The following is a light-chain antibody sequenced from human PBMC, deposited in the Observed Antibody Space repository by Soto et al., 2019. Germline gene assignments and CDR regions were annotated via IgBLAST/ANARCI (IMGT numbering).Light chain of an antibody. V-gene: IGLV2-23*01. CDR1: SSDVGTYNL. Sequence: QSALTQAASVSGSPGQSITISCTGTSSDVGTYNLVSWYQQHPGKAPKVIIYGATERPSGVSSRFSGSKSGNTASLTISGLQAEDEADYYCCSYGGRNTYVFGTGTKLTVL. CDR3: CSYGGRNTYV. CDR2: GAT. J-gene: IGLJ1*01.